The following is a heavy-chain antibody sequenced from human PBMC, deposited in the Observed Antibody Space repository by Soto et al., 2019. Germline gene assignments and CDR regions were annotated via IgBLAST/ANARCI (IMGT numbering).Heavy chain of an antibody. CDR1: GGSISSGGYY. D-gene: IGHD3-10*01. CDR2: IYYSGST. V-gene: IGHV4-31*03. J-gene: IGHJ5*02. Sequence: SETLSLTCTVSGGSISSGGYYWSWIRQHPGKGLEWIGYIYYSGSTYYNPSLKSRVTISVDTSKNQFSLKLSSVTAADTAVYYCAREHVVRGARNNWFDPWGQGTLVTVS. CDR3: AREHVVRGARNNWFDP.